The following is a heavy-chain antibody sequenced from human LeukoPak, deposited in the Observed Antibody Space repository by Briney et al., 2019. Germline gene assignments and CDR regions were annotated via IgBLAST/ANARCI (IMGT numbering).Heavy chain of an antibody. CDR1: GFTVSSNY. CDR3: AKTYWGSYRDAFDI. J-gene: IGHJ3*02. CDR2: IYSGGST. D-gene: IGHD3-16*02. V-gene: IGHV3-66*01. Sequence: GGSLRLSCAASGFTVSSNYMSWVRQAPGKGLEWVSVIYSGGSTYYADSVKGRFTISRDNSKNTLYLQMNSLRAEDTAVYYCAKTYWGSYRDAFDIWGQGTVVTVSS.